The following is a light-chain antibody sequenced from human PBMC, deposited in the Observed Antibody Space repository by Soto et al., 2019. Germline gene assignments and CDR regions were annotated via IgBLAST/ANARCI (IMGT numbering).Light chain of an antibody. CDR3: QQSYSNPRT. CDR1: QSISSY. Sequence: DIQMTQSPSSLSASVGDRVTITCRASQSISSYLNWYQHKPGKAPNLLIYAATTLQSGVPSRFSGSGSGKDFTLTISSLQPEDVATYYCQQSYSNPRTFGKGTKVEIK. CDR2: AAT. J-gene: IGKJ1*01. V-gene: IGKV1-39*01.